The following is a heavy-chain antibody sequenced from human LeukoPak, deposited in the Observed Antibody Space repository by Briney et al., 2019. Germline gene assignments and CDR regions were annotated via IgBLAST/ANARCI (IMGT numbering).Heavy chain of an antibody. CDR1: GFTFSSYG. CDR3: ARDSGASWLFDP. V-gene: IGHV3-33*01. CDR2: IWYDGSNK. D-gene: IGHD2-15*01. Sequence: PGGSLRLSCAASGFTFSSYGMHWVRQAPGKGLEWVAVIWYDGSNKYYADSVKGRFTISRDNSKNTLYLQMNSLRVEDTAVYYCARDSGASWLFDPWGQGTLVTVSS. J-gene: IGHJ5*02.